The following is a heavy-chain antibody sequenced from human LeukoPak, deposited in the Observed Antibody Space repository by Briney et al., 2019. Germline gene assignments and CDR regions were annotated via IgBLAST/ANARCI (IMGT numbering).Heavy chain of an antibody. CDR2: ISGSGGST. V-gene: IGHV3-23*01. D-gene: IGHD3-10*01. CDR3: ARDPSHRGVLGYYYMDV. Sequence: GGSLRLSCVASRFSFSSYGMTWVRQAPGKGLEWVSAISGSGGSTYYADSVKGRFTISRDNSKNTLYLQMNSLRAEDTAVYYCARDPSHRGVLGYYYMDVWGKGTTVTVSS. J-gene: IGHJ6*03. CDR1: RFSFSSYG.